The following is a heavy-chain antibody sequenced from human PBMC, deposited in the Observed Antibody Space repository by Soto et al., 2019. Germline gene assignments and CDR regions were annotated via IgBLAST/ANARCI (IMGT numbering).Heavy chain of an antibody. CDR2: INSDGSSV. D-gene: IGHD6-25*01. CDR1: GFTLSDNW. Sequence: EVQLVESGGGLVQPGVSLRLSCAASGFTLSDNWIHWVRRAPGKGLVWVSRINSDGSSVTYADSVKGRFTLSRDNAKNTWFLQMDSLRVEDTAMYFCVRAPEQRPFDYWGQGTLVTVSS. CDR3: VRAPEQRPFDY. V-gene: IGHV3-74*03. J-gene: IGHJ4*02.